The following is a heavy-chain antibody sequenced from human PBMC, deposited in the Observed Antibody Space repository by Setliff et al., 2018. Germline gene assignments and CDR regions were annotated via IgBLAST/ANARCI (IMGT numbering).Heavy chain of an antibody. CDR1: GFTFSSYT. J-gene: IGHJ4*02. V-gene: IGHV3-30*04. D-gene: IGHD3-16*01. Sequence: SLRLSCAASGFTFSSYTMHWVRQAPGKGLEWVALISSDGSRKYYVDSVKGRFTMSRDNAKNSLYLQMNSLRGEDTAVYYCARDGGEYWGQGTLVTVSS. CDR2: ISSDGSRK. CDR3: ARDGGEY.